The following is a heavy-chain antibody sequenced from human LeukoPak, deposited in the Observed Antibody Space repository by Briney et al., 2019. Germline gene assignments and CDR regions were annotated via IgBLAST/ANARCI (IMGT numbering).Heavy chain of an antibody. J-gene: IGHJ5*02. Sequence: GGSLRLSCAASGFTFSDFWMHWVRQAPGKGLVWVSRINSGGTVTNYADSVKGRLTISRDNAKNTVYLQMNSLRAEDTAVYYCARVLSGSWDWFDPWGQGTLVTVSS. V-gene: IGHV3-74*01. CDR1: GFTFSDFW. CDR3: ARVLSGSWDWFDP. CDR2: INSGGTVT. D-gene: IGHD3-22*01.